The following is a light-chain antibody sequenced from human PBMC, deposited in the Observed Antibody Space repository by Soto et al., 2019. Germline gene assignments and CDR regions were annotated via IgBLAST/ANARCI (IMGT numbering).Light chain of an antibody. J-gene: IGKJ1*01. Sequence: IQMTQSPSTLSASVGDRVTITCRASQSTGNWLAWYQQKPGRAPKLLIYRASTLQIGVPSRFSGSGSGTVFTLTISSLQPDDFGTFFCQQYNTWAFGQGTEVEVK. V-gene: IGKV1-5*03. CDR3: QQYNTWA. CDR1: QSTGNW. CDR2: RAS.